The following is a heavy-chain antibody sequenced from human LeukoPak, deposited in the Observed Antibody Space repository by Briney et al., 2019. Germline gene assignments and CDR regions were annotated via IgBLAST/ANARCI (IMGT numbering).Heavy chain of an antibody. D-gene: IGHD5-12*01. CDR2: IKQDGSEK. Sequence: GGSLRLSCAASGFTFSSYWMSWVRQAPGKGLEWVANIKQDGSEKCYVDSVKGRFTISRDNAKNSLYLQMNSLRAEDTAVYYCARDGGYSGYDYYYYYYGMDVWGQGTTVTVSS. CDR3: ARDGGYSGYDYYYYYYGMDV. CDR1: GFTFSSYW. V-gene: IGHV3-7*03. J-gene: IGHJ6*02.